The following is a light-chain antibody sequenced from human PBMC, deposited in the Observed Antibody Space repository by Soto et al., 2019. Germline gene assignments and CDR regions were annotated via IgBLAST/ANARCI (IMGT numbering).Light chain of an antibody. Sequence: QSALTQPASVSRAPGQSITICCTRSSSDVGAYTYVSWYQQHPGKAPKLMIFEVSDRPSGVSNRFSGSKSGNTASLTISGLQAEDEADYYCSSYTTSNTLVFGGGTKLTVL. V-gene: IGLV2-14*01. CDR1: SSDVGAYTY. CDR2: EVS. CDR3: SSYTTSNTLV. J-gene: IGLJ2*01.